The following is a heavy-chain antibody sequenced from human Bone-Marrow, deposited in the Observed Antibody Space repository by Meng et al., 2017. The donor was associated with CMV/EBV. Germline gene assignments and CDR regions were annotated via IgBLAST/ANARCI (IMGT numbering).Heavy chain of an antibody. CDR2: SNPNSGGT. Sequence: ALVKVLCMASGYTFTGYYMHWVRQAPGQGLEWMGWSNPNSGGTNYAQKFQGRVTMTRDTSISTAYMELSRLRTDDTAGYYCASWSRSIFGVVIHYEFWGMDVWGQGTTVTVSS. D-gene: IGHD3-3*01. J-gene: IGHJ6*02. V-gene: IGHV1-2*02. CDR1: GYTFTGYY. CDR3: ASWSRSIFGVVIHYEFWGMDV.